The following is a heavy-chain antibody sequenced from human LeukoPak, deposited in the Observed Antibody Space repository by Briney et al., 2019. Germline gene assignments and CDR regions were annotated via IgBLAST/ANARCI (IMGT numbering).Heavy chain of an antibody. CDR2: ISYDGSNK. D-gene: IGHD6-19*01. J-gene: IGHJ4*02. CDR3: ARGSGVAGMQYYFDY. V-gene: IGHV3-30-3*01. Sequence: GRSLRLSCAASGFTFSSYAMHWVRQAPGKGLEWVAVISYDGSNKYYADSVKGRFTISRDNSKNTLYLQMNSLRAEDTAVYYCARGSGVAGMQYYFDYWGQGTLVTVSS. CDR1: GFTFSSYA.